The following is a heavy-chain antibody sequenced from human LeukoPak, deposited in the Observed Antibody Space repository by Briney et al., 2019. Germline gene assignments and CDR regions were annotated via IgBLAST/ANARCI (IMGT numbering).Heavy chain of an antibody. V-gene: IGHV4-38-2*01. CDR3: ARAAETLIAAAGQYYFDY. CDR1: GGSFSGYY. Sequence: SETLSLTCAVYGGSFSGYYWGWIRQPPGKGLEWIGSIYHSGSTYYNPSLKSRVTISVDTSKNQFSLKLSSVTAADTAVYYCARAAETLIAAAGQYYFDYWGQGTLVTVSS. D-gene: IGHD6-13*01. CDR2: IYHSGST. J-gene: IGHJ4*02.